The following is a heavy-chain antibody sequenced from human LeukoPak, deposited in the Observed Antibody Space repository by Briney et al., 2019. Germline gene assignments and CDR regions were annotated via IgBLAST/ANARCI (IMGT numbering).Heavy chain of an antibody. J-gene: IGHJ6*03. D-gene: IGHD4-11*01. CDR2: INHSGST. CDR3: ARSYSNYAGFYYYYYMDV. CDR1: GGSFSYYY. Sequence: PSETLSLTCAVYGGSFSYYYWSWIRQPPGKGLEWIGEINHSGSTNYNPSLKSRVTISIDTSKNQFSLKLSSVTAADTAVYYCARSYSNYAGFYYYYYMDVWGKGTTVTVSS. V-gene: IGHV4-34*01.